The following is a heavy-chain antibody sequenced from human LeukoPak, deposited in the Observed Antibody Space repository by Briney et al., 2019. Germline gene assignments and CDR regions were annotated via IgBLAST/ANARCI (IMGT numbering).Heavy chain of an antibody. J-gene: IGHJ4*02. V-gene: IGHV3-53*01. CDR1: GFTISNNY. CDR3: AKSDRYYDSSGYPHY. CDR2: IYSGGFT. D-gene: IGHD3-22*01. Sequence: GGSLRLSCAASGFTISNNYIRWLRQAPGKGLEWVSHIYSGGFTQFAGSVKGRFTISRDNSKNTLYLQMNSLRAEDTAVYYCAKSDRYYDSSGYPHYWGQGTLVTVSS.